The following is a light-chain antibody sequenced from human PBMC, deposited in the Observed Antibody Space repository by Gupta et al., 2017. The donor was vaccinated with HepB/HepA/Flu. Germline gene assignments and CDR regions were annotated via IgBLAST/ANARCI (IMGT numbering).Light chain of an antibody. J-gene: IGKJ2*01. CDR3: QHYHSTPGT. Sequence: IVITHAPDSLAVSLGERATINCKSSQSVLDTSNNKNYLPCYQQKPGQPPQLLIYWASTRESGVPDRFSGRGSGAXFTLTIXIRHAEDVAVYYCQHYHSTPGTFGXGTKVEIK. CDR1: QSVLDTSNNKNY. V-gene: IGKV4-1*01. CDR2: WAS.